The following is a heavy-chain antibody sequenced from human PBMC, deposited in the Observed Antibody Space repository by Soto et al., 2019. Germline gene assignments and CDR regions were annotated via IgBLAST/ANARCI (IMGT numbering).Heavy chain of an antibody. CDR1: GYTFTIYD. V-gene: IGHV1-8*01. CDR3: ARGTYGMDV. Sequence: XVKVSCKASGYTFTIYDINWVRQATGQGLERMXWMNPXSGNKGYAQKXXGRVTMTXXTSIRTAYMALSSLRSEDTAMYYCARGTYGMDVWGKGTTVTVYS. CDR2: MNPXSGNK. J-gene: IGHJ6*04.